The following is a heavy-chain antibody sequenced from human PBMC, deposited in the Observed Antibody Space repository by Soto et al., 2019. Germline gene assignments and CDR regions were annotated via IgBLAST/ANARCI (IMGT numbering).Heavy chain of an antibody. V-gene: IGHV1-3*01. D-gene: IGHD2-15*01. Sequence: QVQLVQSGAEVKKPGASVKVSCKASGYTFTSYAMHWVRQAPGQRLEWMGWINAGNGNTKYSQKSQGRVTITRDTSASTAYMEVSSLRSEDTAVYYCARDVGVAATLFAYWGQGTLVTVSS. CDR3: ARDVGVAATLFAY. CDR1: GYTFTSYA. CDR2: INAGNGNT. J-gene: IGHJ4*02.